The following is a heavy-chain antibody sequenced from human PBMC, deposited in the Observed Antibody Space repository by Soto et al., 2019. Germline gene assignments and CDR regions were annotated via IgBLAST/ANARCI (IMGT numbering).Heavy chain of an antibody. V-gene: IGHV4-59*01. J-gene: IGHJ6*03. CDR3: ARGGRAAYYYYLGV. CDR1: GGSIITYC. Sequence: PSETLSVTCNVAGGSIITYCWSWIRQPPGKGLEWIGYIYYSGSTNYNPSLKSRVTMSVDTSKNQFSLKLSSVTAADTAVYYCARGGRAAYYYYLGVWGKGTTVTVSS. CDR2: IYYSGST.